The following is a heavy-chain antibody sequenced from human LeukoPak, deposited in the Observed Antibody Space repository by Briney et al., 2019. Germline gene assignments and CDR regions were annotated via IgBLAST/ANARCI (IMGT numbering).Heavy chain of an antibody. CDR3: ERDSNYHSPFFDY. V-gene: IGHV4-61*02. D-gene: IGHD3-22*01. CDR1: GGSLSSGSYY. J-gene: IGHJ4*02. CDR2: SYASGRT. Sequence: SQTLSLTCTVSGGSLSSGSYYWSWIRQPAGKGLEWIGRSYASGRTNYNPSLMSRVTISVDTSKNQFSLKLSSVTAADSAVYYCERDSNYHSPFFDYWGQGTLVTVSS.